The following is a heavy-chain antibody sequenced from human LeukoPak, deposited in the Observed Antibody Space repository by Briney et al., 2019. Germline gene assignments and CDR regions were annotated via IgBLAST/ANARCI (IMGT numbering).Heavy chain of an antibody. V-gene: IGHV4-59*01. CDR3: AREYYGSGSYVIDY. CDR1: GGSISSYY. CDR2: IYYSGST. J-gene: IGHJ4*02. D-gene: IGHD3-10*01. Sequence: SETLSLTCTVSGGSISSYYWSWIRQPPGKGLEWIGYIYYSGSTNYNPSLKSRVTISADTSKNQFSLKLSPVTAADTAVYYCAREYYGSGSYVIDYWGQGTLVTVSS.